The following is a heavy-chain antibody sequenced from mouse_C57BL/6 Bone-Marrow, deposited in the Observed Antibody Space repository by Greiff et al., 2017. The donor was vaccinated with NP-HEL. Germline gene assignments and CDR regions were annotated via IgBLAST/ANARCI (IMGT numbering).Heavy chain of an antibody. Sequence: EVNLVESGGGLVKPGGSLKLSCAASGFTFSSYAMSWVRQTPEKRLEWVATISDGGSYTYYPDNVKGRFTISRDNAKNNLYLQMSHLKSEDTAMYYCARDTDGYYGEDYWGQGTSVTVSS. CDR3: ARDTDGYYGEDY. J-gene: IGHJ4*01. CDR2: ISDGGSYT. D-gene: IGHD2-3*01. V-gene: IGHV5-4*01. CDR1: GFTFSSYA.